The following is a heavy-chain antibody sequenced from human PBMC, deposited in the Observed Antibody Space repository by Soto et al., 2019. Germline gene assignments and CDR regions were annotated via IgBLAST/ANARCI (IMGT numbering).Heavy chain of an antibody. CDR3: ASMAHQEFWFDP. D-gene: IGHD3-10*01. CDR2: IIPIFGTA. Sequence: EASVKVSCKASGGTFSSYAISWMRQAPGQGLEWMGGIIPIFGTANYAQKFQGRVTIIADESTSTAYMELSSLRSEDTAVYYCASMAHQEFWFDPWGQGTLVTVSS. CDR1: GGTFSSYA. J-gene: IGHJ5*02. V-gene: IGHV1-69*13.